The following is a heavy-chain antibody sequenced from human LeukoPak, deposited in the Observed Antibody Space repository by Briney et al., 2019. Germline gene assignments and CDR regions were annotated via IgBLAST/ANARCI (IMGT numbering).Heavy chain of an antibody. CDR3: AAASAFSSSWRS. CDR2: ITANNTTK. J-gene: IGHJ5*02. Sequence: GGSLRLSCTTSGLSFSSYNMNWVRQAPGKGPEWVAYITANNTTKYYADSVKGRFTISRDNAKKSLFLQMNSLRAEDTAVYYCAAASAFSSSWRSWGQGTVVTVSS. CDR1: GLSFSSYN. D-gene: IGHD6-13*01. V-gene: IGHV3-48*01.